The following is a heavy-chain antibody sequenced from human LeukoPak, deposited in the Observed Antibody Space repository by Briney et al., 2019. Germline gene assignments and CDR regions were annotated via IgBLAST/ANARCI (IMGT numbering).Heavy chain of an antibody. V-gene: IGHV3-23*01. CDR2: ISGSSGNT. CDR1: GFTFNTYA. CDR3: AKGDFYGSGRDYYYYMDV. Sequence: GGSLRLSCAASGFTFNTYAMSWVRQAPGKGLEWVSAISGSSGNTYYADSVKGRFTISRDNAKNSLYLQMNSLRAEDTAVYNCAKGDFYGSGRDYYYYMDVWGKGTTVTISS. D-gene: IGHD3-10*01. J-gene: IGHJ6*03.